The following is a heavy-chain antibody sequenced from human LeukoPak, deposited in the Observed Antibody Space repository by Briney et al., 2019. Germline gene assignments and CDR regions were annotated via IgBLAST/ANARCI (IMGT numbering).Heavy chain of an antibody. D-gene: IGHD3-22*01. V-gene: IGHV3-30*04. CDR1: GFTFSNYA. J-gene: IGHJ4*02. CDR3: ARDLLLRRRSGYYISYRFDY. CDR2: ISNDGNDK. Sequence: GRSLRLSCAASGFTFSNYAMHWVRQPPGKGLEWVAVISNDGNDKYYADSVKGRFTISRDNSKNTLYLRMLSLRPDDTAVYYCARDLLLRRRSGYYISYRFDYWGQGTLVAVSS.